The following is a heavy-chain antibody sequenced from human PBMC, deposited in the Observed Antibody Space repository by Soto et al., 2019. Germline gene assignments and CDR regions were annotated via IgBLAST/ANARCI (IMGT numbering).Heavy chain of an antibody. Sequence: QVQLVQSGAEVKKPGSSVKVSCKASGGTFSSYAISWVRQAPGQGLEWMGGIIPIFGTANYAQKFQGRVTITADESTSTAYMELSSLRSEDTAVYYCAREEQDPRTISTLWYFDLWGRGTLVTVSS. D-gene: IGHD2-15*01. CDR1: GGTFSSYA. V-gene: IGHV1-69*01. CDR2: IIPIFGTA. J-gene: IGHJ2*01. CDR3: AREEQDPRTISTLWYFDL.